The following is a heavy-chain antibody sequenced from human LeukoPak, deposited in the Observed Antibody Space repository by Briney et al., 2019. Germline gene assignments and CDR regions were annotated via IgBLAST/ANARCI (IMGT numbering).Heavy chain of an antibody. Sequence: PSETLSLTCTVSGGSISSSNYYWGWIRQPPGKGLEWIGSIHYSGSTYYNPSLESRVTISVDTSKNQFSLKLSSVTAADTAVYYCARDSSYSSSWYDWGQGTLVTVSS. CDR3: ARDSSYSSSWYD. V-gene: IGHV4-39*07. D-gene: IGHD6-13*01. CDR2: IHYSGST. CDR1: GGSISSSNYY. J-gene: IGHJ4*02.